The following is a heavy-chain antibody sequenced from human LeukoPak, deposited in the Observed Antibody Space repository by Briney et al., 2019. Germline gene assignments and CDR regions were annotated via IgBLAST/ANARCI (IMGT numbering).Heavy chain of an antibody. J-gene: IGHJ4*02. D-gene: IGHD3-3*01. V-gene: IGHV4-39*07. CDR2: IFYSGST. CDR1: GGSISTSNYY. Sequence: TSETLSLTCTVSGGSISTSNYYWGWIRQPPGKGLEWIGNIFYSGSTYYSPSLKSRVTISVDTSKNQFSLKLSSVTAADTAVYYCRYYDFWSGYDRWGQGTLVTVSS. CDR3: RYYDFWSGYDR.